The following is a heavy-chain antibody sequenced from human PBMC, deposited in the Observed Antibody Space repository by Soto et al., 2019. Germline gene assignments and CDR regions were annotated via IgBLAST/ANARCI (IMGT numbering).Heavy chain of an antibody. V-gene: IGHV4-39*01. CDR3: ARLLAIFGVVIRMDV. Sequence: PSETLSLTCTVSGGSISSSSYYWGWIRQPPGKGLEWIGTIYSSGSTYYNPSLKSRVTISVGTSKNQFSLKLTSVTAADTAVYYCARLLAIFGVVIRMDVWGQGTTVTVSS. J-gene: IGHJ6*02. D-gene: IGHD3-3*01. CDR1: GGSISSSSYY. CDR2: IYSSGST.